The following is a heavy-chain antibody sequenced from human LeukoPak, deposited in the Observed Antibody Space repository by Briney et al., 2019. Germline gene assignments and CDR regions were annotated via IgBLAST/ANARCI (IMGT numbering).Heavy chain of an antibody. V-gene: IGHV4-31*03. CDR2: IFNSGST. D-gene: IGHD5-24*01. J-gene: IGHJ6*02. CDR1: GASISSGGFF. Sequence: PSETLSLTCTVSGASISSGGFFWSWIRQRPGTGLERIGYIFNSGSTHYSPSLKSRLIISLDTSKNQFSLKLTSVTAADMAVYYCARDRGPRYGMDVWGQGTTVTVSS. CDR3: ARDRGPRYGMDV.